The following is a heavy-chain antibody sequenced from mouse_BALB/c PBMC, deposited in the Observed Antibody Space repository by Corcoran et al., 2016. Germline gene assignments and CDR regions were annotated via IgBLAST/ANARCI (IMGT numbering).Heavy chain of an antibody. Sequence: EVQLQQSGPELVKPGASVKISCKASGYSFPGYYMHWVKQSHVKSLEWIGRINPYNGATSYNQNFKDKASLTVDKSSSTAYMELHSLTSEDSAVYSCARGALLRYFDYWGQGTTLTVSS. J-gene: IGHJ2*01. V-gene: IGHV1-26*01. CDR2: INPYNGAT. CDR1: GYSFPGYY. CDR3: ARGALLRYFDY. D-gene: IGHD1-1*01.